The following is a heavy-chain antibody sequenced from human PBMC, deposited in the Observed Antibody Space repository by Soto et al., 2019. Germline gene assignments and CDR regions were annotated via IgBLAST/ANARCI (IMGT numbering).Heavy chain of an antibody. CDR3: ARDRRKITMMVVVTGGRPGYYFDY. CDR2: ISAYNGNT. CDR1: GYTFTSYG. D-gene: IGHD3-22*01. Sequence: QVQLVQSGGEVKKPGASVKVSCKASGYTFTSYGISWVRQAPGQGLEWMGWISAYNGNTNYAQKLQGRVTMTTDTSTSTAYMELRSLRSDDTAVYYCARDRRKITMMVVVTGGRPGYYFDYWGQGTLVTVSS. V-gene: IGHV1-18*01. J-gene: IGHJ4*02.